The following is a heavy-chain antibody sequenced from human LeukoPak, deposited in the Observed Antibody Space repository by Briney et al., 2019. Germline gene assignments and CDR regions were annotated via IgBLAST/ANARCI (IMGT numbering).Heavy chain of an antibody. D-gene: IGHD5-12*01. CDR1: GFAFSNAW. Sequence: GGSLRLSCAASGFAFSNAWMSWVRQAPGKGLEWIGRIKSKADGGTTDYAAPVKGRFTLSRDDSKSTLYLQMNSLKAEDTAVYYCTTPRRYSLDYWGQGTLVTVSP. J-gene: IGHJ4*02. CDR2: IKSKADGGTT. V-gene: IGHV3-15*01. CDR3: TTPRRYSLDY.